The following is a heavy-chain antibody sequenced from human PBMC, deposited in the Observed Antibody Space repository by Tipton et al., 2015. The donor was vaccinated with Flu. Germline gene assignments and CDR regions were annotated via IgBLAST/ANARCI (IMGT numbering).Heavy chain of an antibody. CDR2: IYRSGTT. Sequence: TLSLTCTVSGGSMSSDYWSWIRQSPGKGLEWVGSIYRSGTTYYNPSLKSRVTISVDTSKTQFSLHLSSVTAADTAVYYCARLTYYYGSGTSDYWGQGTLVTVSS. J-gene: IGHJ4*02. V-gene: IGHV4-38-2*02. CDR1: GGSMSSDY. D-gene: IGHD3-10*01. CDR3: ARLTYYYGSGTSDY.